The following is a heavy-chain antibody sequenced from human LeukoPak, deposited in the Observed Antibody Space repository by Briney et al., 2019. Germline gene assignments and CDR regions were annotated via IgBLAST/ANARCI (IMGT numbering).Heavy chain of an antibody. J-gene: IGHJ5*02. V-gene: IGHV1-69*13. CDR1: GGTFSSYA. Sequence: ASVKVSCKASGGTFSSYAISWVRQAPGQGLERMGGIIPIFGTANYAQKFQGRVTITADESTSTAYMELSSLRSEDTAVYYCARDDITGTPTATWGQGTLVTVSS. CDR3: ARDDITGTPTAT. D-gene: IGHD1-7*01. CDR2: IIPIFGTA.